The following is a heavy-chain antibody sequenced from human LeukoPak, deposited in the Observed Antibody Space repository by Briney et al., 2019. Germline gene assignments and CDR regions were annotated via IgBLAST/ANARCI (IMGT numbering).Heavy chain of an antibody. Sequence: ASVKVSCKASGYTFTSDGISWVRQAPGQGLEWMGWISAYNGNTNYAQKLQGRVTMTTGTSTSTAYMELRSLRSDDTAVYYCARDPRITDYYYYMEVWGKGTTVTVSS. V-gene: IGHV1-18*01. CDR2: ISAYNGNT. CDR1: GYTFTSDG. D-gene: IGHD1-20*01. J-gene: IGHJ6*03. CDR3: ARDPRITDYYYYMEV.